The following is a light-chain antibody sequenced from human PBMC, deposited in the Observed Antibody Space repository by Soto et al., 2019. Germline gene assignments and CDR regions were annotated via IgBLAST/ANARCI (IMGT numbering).Light chain of an antibody. J-gene: IGKJ1*01. Sequence: EVVLTRPPGTLSLSTGERATLSCRASQSVSSSYLAWYQQKPGQAPRLLIYGASSRATGIPDRFSGSGSGTDFTLTISRLEPEDFAVYYCQQYGSSLTWTFGQGTKVDIK. V-gene: IGKV3-20*01. CDR2: GAS. CDR1: QSVSSSY. CDR3: QQYGSSLTWT.